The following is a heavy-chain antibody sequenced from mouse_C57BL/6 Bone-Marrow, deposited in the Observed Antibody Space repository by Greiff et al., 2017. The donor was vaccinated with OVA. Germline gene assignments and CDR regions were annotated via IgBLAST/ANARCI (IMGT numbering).Heavy chain of an antibody. V-gene: IGHV7-3*01. CDR2: IRNKANGYTT. Sequence: EVQVVESGGGLVQPGGSLSLSCAASGFTFTDYYMSWVRQPPGKALEWLGFIRNKANGYTTEYSASVKGRFTISRDNSQSILYLQMNALRAEDSATYYCARWGYGSSRAYWGQGTLVTVSA. D-gene: IGHD1-1*01. J-gene: IGHJ3*01. CDR1: GFTFTDYY. CDR3: ARWGYGSSRAY.